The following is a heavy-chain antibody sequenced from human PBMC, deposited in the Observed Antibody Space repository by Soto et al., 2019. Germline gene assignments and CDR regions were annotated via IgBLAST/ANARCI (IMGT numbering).Heavy chain of an antibody. CDR2: INHSGST. J-gene: IGHJ5*02. V-gene: IGHV4-34*01. CDR3: ARAPPNRGWYGWFDP. D-gene: IGHD6-19*01. CDR1: GGSFGGYY. Sequence: PSETLSLSWAVYGGSFGGYYWRWIRQPPGKGLEWIGEINHSGSTNYNPSLKSRVTISVDTSKNQFSLKLSSVTAADTAVYYCARAPPNRGWYGWFDPWGQGTLVTAS.